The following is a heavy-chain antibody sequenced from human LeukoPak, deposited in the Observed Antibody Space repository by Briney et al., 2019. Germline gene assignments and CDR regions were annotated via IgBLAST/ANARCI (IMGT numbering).Heavy chain of an antibody. J-gene: IGHJ4*02. D-gene: IGHD3-16*01. Sequence: SVKVSCKASGGTFSSYAISWVRQAPGQGLEWMGRIIPIFGTANYAQKFQGTVTITTDESTSTAYMELSSLRSEDTAVYYCARDVWGSSRDDYWGQGTLVTVSS. CDR3: ARDVWGSSRDDY. V-gene: IGHV1-69*05. CDR2: IIPIFGTA. CDR1: GGTFSSYA.